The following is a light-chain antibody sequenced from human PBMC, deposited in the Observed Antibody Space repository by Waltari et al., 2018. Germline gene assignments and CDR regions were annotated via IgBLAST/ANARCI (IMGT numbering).Light chain of an antibody. J-gene: IGKJ1*01. CDR2: DAS. CDR1: QIVISRY. Sequence: EMVLTQSPGTLSVTPGERATLSCRASQIVISRYLAWYQQKPGQAPRLLIFDASSRATGIPDRFSGSGSGTDFSLTISRVEPEDSAVYYCHEYGSSPTWTFGQGTKVEIK. CDR3: HEYGSSPTWT. V-gene: IGKV3-20*01.